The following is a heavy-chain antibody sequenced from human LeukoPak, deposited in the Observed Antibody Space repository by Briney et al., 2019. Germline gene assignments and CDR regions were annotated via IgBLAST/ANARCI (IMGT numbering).Heavy chain of an antibody. CDR1: GFTVSSNY. CDR2: IYSGGRT. D-gene: IGHD2-2*01. CDR3: ARAYQSYCSSTSCPLDY. J-gene: IGHJ4*02. V-gene: IGHV3-53*01. Sequence: HPGGSLRLSCAASGFTVSSNYMTWVRQAPGKGLEWVSVIYSGGRTFYADSVKGRFTISRDNSKNMLYLQMNSLRAEDTAMYYCARAYQSYCSSTSCPLDYWGQGTLVTVSS.